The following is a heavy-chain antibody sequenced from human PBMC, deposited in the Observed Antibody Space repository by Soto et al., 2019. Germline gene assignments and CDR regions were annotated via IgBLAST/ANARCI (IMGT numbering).Heavy chain of an antibody. CDR3: ARVYCSDGSCHYNDAFNI. D-gene: IGHD2-15*01. Sequence: QVQLQESGPGLVKPSQTLSLTCTVSGGSISSGGYYWNWIRQHPGRGLEGIGSTHYSGSTYYNPSLKSRPTRSVDTCKNQFSLKLSSVTAADTAVYYCARVYCSDGSCHYNDAFNIWGQGTTVTVSS. J-gene: IGHJ3*02. V-gene: IGHV4-31*03. CDR2: THYSGST. CDR1: GGSISSGGYY.